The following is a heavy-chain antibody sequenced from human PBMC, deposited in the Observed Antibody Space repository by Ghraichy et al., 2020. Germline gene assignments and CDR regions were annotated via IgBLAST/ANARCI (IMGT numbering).Heavy chain of an antibody. V-gene: IGHV1-2*02. CDR1: EDTFNNYL. D-gene: IGHD2-8*02. CDR3: AAGYNTGWCDT. CDR2: LNPKSGVT. Sequence: ASVKVSCQTSEDTFNNYLINWVRQAPGQGLEWMGWLNPKSGVTKSAESFRGRLVLTADPSSSTAYLDLTNVTSGDTAVYYCAAGYNTGWCDTWCQGTLFTVSS. J-gene: IGHJ4*02.